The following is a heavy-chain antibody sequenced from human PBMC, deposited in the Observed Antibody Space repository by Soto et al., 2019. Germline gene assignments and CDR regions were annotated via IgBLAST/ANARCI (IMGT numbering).Heavy chain of an antibody. CDR2: IYNIGST. CDR1: GGSISSGGYY. CDR3: ARAGYSFGYSVDY. D-gene: IGHD5-18*01. J-gene: IGHJ4*02. V-gene: IGHV4-31*03. Sequence: KPSETLSLTCTVSGGSISSGGYYWSWIRQHPGKGLEWIGYIYNIGSTYYNPSLKSRVTISVDTSKNQFSLNLSSVTAADTAVYYCARAGYSFGYSVDYWGQGTLVTVSS.